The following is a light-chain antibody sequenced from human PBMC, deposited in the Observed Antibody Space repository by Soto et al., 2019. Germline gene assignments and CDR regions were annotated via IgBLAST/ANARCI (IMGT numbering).Light chain of an antibody. V-gene: IGKV3-15*01. CDR3: QQYYKWPPFT. Sequence: EIVMTQSPATLSLCRGEIATLSCRASQRIDTSLAWYQQRPGQAPRLLLYNAATRATGIPARFSGRGFGTEFTLTISSLQSEDFALYYCQQYYKWPPFTFGPGTKVDIK. CDR1: QRIDTS. J-gene: IGKJ3*01. CDR2: NAA.